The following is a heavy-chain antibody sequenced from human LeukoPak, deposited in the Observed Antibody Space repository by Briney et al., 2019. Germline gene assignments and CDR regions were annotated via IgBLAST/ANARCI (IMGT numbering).Heavy chain of an antibody. J-gene: IGHJ5*02. D-gene: IGHD6-13*01. CDR2: ISSSSSYI. CDR1: GFTFSSYS. V-gene: IGHV3-21*01. CDR3: AREVWVAAAENWFDP. Sequence: GGSLRLSCAASGFTFSSYSMNWVRQAPGKGLEWVSSISSSSSYIYYADSVKGRFTISRGNAKNSLYLQMNSLRAEDTAVYYCAREVWVAAAENWFDPWGQGTLVTVSS.